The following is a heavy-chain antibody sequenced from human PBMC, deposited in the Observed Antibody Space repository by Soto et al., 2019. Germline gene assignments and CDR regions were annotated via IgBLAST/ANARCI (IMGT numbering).Heavy chain of an antibody. V-gene: IGHV1-18*04. Sequence: QLQLVQSGGEVKKPGASVRVSCEAYGYPFSKYGISWIRQAPGQGLEGMGWIKPDNGNTDYAQKFQGRVTMTTDTSSNTAYMELRSLRSDDTAVYYCATSYDSGFDPWGQGTLVSVS. CDR1: GYPFSKYG. J-gene: IGHJ5*02. CDR2: IKPDNGNT. D-gene: IGHD5-12*01. CDR3: ATSYDSGFDP.